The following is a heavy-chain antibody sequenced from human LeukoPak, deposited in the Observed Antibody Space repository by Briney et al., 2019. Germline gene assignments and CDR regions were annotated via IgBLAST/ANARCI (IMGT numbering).Heavy chain of an antibody. Sequence: GGSLRLSCAASGLTFNSYGMSWVRQAPGKGLEWVSAISGSGANTYYADSVRGRFTISRDNSRNTLYLQMNSLRAEDTAVYYCAKDDRWLQFCCWGQGTLVTVSA. CDR1: GLTFNSYG. CDR3: AKDDRWLQFCC. CDR2: ISGSGANT. J-gene: IGHJ4*02. V-gene: IGHV3-23*01. D-gene: IGHD5-24*01.